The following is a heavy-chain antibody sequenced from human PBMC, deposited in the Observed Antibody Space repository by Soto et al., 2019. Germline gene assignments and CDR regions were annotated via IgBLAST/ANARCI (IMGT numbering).Heavy chain of an antibody. CDR3: VRDLPGSQHYFDY. Sequence: EVQLVESGGGLVQPGGSLRLSCAASGFIFSSDWMHWVRQAPGKGLVWISLIYMDGSKTSYADSVKGRFTISRDNAENTLFLQMNSLRAEDTAVYYCVRDLPGSQHYFDYWGQGILVTVSS. J-gene: IGHJ4*02. CDR1: GFIFSSDW. V-gene: IGHV3-74*01. D-gene: IGHD3-10*01. CDR2: IYMDGSKT.